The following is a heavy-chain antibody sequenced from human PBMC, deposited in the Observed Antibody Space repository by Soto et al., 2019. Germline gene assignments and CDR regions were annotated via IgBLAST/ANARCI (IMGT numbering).Heavy chain of an antibody. Sequence: GASVKVSCKASGYTFTSYGISWARQAPGQGLEWMGWISAYNGNANYAQKLQGRVTMTTDTSTSTAYMELRSLRSDDTAVYYCARGNPARPLTLCDYWGQGTLVTVSS. J-gene: IGHJ4*02. CDR1: GYTFTSYG. CDR3: ARGNPARPLTLCDY. V-gene: IGHV1-18*04. D-gene: IGHD1-1*01. CDR2: ISAYNGNA.